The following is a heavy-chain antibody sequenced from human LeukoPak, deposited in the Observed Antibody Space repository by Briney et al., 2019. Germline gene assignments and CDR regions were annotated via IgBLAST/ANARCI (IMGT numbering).Heavy chain of an antibody. D-gene: IGHD4-23*01. CDR2: IKEDGSEI. CDR1: AFTFSNYW. Sequence: GGSLRLSCAASAFTFSNYWMSWVRQAPGKGLEWVANIKEDGSEINYVDSVKGRFTISRDNAKNSLYLQMNSLRVDDTAVYYCARDRGYSTFDYWGQGTLVTVPS. J-gene: IGHJ4*02. CDR3: ARDRGYSTFDY. V-gene: IGHV3-7*01.